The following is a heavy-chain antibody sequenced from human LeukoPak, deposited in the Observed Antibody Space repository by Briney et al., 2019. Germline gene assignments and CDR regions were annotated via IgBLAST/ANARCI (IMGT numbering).Heavy chain of an antibody. CDR1: GGSVSSGSYY. J-gene: IGHJ4*02. CDR2: IYHSGST. Sequence: SETLSLTCTVSGGSVSSGSYYWSWIRQPPGKGLEWIGEIYHSGSTNYNPSLKSRVTISVDKSKNQFSLKLSSVTAADTAVYYCARVFKGGGYSYGYVFDYWGQGTLVTVSS. CDR3: ARVFKGGGYSYGYVFDY. V-gene: IGHV4-39*07. D-gene: IGHD5-18*01.